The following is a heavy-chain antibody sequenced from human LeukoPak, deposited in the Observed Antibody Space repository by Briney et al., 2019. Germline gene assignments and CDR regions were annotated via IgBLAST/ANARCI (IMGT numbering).Heavy chain of an antibody. D-gene: IGHD3-10*01. CDR1: GFTFSSYG. Sequence: GGSLRLSCAASGFTFSSYGTHWVRQAPGKGLEWVAVISYDGSNKYYADSVKGRFTISRDNSKNTLYLQMNSLRAEDTAVYYCAKGRLWFGELLGFDPWGQGTLVTVSS. V-gene: IGHV3-30*18. CDR3: AKGRLWFGELLGFDP. J-gene: IGHJ5*02. CDR2: ISYDGSNK.